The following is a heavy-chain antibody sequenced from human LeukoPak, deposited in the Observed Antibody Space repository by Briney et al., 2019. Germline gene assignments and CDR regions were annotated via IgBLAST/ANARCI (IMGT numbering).Heavy chain of an antibody. CDR1: GGYFSGYY. J-gene: IGHJ4*02. D-gene: IGHD4-23*01. CDR3: ARGRWILTARSPVFDY. V-gene: IGHV4-34*01. CDR2: INHSGST. Sequence: SETLSLTWAVYGGYFSGYYWSWIRQPPGKGLEWIGEINHSGSTNYNPSLKSRVTISVDTSKNQFSLKLSSVTAADTAVYYCARGRWILTARSPVFDYWGQGTLVTVSS.